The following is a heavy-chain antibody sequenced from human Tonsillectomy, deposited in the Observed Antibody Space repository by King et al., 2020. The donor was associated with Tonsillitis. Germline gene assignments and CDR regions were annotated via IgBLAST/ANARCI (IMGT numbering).Heavy chain of an antibody. J-gene: IGHJ4*02. Sequence: VQLVESGGGLVQPGGSLRLSCAASGFTFSYYSMNWVRQAPGKGLEWVSYISSSSSTIYYAASVKGRFTISRDNAKNSLYLQMNGLRDEDTAVYYCARDMDYYDSSDYYLPYYFDYWGQGTLVTVSS. V-gene: IGHV3-48*02. D-gene: IGHD3-22*01. CDR1: GFTFSYYS. CDR2: ISSSSSTI. CDR3: ARDMDYYDSSDYYLPYYFDY.